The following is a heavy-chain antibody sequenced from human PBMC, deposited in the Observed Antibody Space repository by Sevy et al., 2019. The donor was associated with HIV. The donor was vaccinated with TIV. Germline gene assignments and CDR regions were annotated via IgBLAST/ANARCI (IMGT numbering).Heavy chain of an antibody. CDR2: IWYDGSNK. J-gene: IGHJ4*02. V-gene: IGHV3-33*01. Sequence: GGSLRLSCAASGFTFSSYGMHLVRQAPGKGLEWVAVIWYDGSNKYYADSVKGRFTISRDNSKNTLYLQMNSLRAEDTAVYYCARRGSTDPFDYWGQGTLVTVSS. D-gene: IGHD1-26*01. CDR3: ARRGSTDPFDY. CDR1: GFTFSSYG.